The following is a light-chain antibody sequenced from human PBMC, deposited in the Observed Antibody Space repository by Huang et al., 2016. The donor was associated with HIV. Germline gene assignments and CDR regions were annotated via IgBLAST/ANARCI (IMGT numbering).Light chain of an antibody. Sequence: EIVLTQSPGTLSLSQGEGATVSCRANESVRSTYLAWYRQSGGQAPRLLIYGASNRATGIPDRFSGSGSGTDFTLTISRLEPEDFAVYYCQQYGTSPWTFGQGTKVEIK. CDR3: QQYGTSPWT. CDR1: ESVRSTY. J-gene: IGKJ1*01. V-gene: IGKV3-20*01. CDR2: GAS.